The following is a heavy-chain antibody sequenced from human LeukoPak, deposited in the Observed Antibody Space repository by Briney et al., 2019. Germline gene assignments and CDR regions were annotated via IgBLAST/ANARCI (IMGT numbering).Heavy chain of an antibody. V-gene: IGHV4-59*08. J-gene: IGHJ6*02. CDR2: IYYSGST. CDR3: ARRCPREYYYYGMDV. Sequence: PSETLSLTCTVSGGSISSYYWSWIRQPPGKGLEWIGYIYYSGSTNYNPSLKSRVTISVDTSKNQFSLKLSSVTAADTAVYYCARRCPREYYYYGMDVWAKGPRSPSP. CDR1: GGSISSYY.